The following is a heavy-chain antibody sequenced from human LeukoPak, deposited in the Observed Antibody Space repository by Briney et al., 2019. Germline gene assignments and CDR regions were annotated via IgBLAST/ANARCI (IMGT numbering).Heavy chain of an antibody. Sequence: PSETLSLTCTVSGGSISSGGYYWSWIRQPPGKGLEWIGYIYHSGSTYYNPSLKSRVTISVDRSKNQFSLKLSSVTAADTAVYYCARDFPRDSSGYYYALDYWGQGTLVTVSS. V-gene: IGHV4-30-2*01. CDR2: IYHSGST. D-gene: IGHD3-22*01. J-gene: IGHJ4*02. CDR3: ARDFPRDSSGYYYALDY. CDR1: GGSISSGGYY.